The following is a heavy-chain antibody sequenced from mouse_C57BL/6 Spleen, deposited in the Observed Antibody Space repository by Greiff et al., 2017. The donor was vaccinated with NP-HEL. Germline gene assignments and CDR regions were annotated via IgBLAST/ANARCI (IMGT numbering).Heavy chain of an antibody. J-gene: IGHJ4*01. CDR1: GYAFTNYL. V-gene: IGHV1-54*01. CDR2: INPGSGGT. D-gene: IGHD1-2*01. CDR3: AEFISYAIDY. Sequence: VQLQQSGAELVRPGTSVKVSCKASGYAFTNYLIEWVKQRPGQGLEWIGVINPGSGGTNYNEKFKGKATLTADKSSSTAYMQLSSLTSEDSAVYFCAEFISYAIDYWGPGTSVTVSS.